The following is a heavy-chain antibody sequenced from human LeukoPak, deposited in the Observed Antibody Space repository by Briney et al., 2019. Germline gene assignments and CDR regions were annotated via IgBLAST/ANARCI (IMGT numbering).Heavy chain of an antibody. CDR3: ARGYFYCSGGSCYPYYFYY. CDR1: GGTFSSYA. CDR2: SIPIFATA. J-gene: IGHJ4*02. V-gene: IGHV1-69*06. Sequence: GSSLKDSCKASGGTFSSYAISWVRQAPGQGLEGLGGSIPIFATANYAQMFQGRVKINEEKSTSTAYMELTSLRSEDTAVYYCARGYFYCSGGSCYPYYFYYWGQGTLVTVSS. D-gene: IGHD2-15*01.